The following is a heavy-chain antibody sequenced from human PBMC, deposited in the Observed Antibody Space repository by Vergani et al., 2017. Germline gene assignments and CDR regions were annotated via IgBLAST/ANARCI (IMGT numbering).Heavy chain of an antibody. D-gene: IGHD3-3*01. Sequence: QVQLVESGGGVVQPGRSLRLSCAASGFTFSSYGMHWVRQAPGKGLEWVAVIWYDGSNKYYADSVKGRFTISRDNSKNTLYLQMNSLRAEDTAVYYCARGDDFKGMDVWGQGTTVTVSS. CDR2: IWYDGSNK. CDR3: ARGDDFKGMDV. J-gene: IGHJ6*02. V-gene: IGHV3-33*01. CDR1: GFTFSSYG.